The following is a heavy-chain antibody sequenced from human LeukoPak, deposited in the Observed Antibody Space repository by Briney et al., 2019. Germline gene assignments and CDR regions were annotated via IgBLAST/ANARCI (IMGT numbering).Heavy chain of an antibody. CDR1: GFPFSSYW. Sequence: GGSLRLSCAASGFPFSSYWMTWVRQAPGKGLEWVSLIGASGESTYYADSVKGRFTISRDNSKNTLSLQMNSLRVEDTAMYFCAKDIQLSTWGLGTMVTVCS. D-gene: IGHD5-24*01. V-gene: IGHV3-23*01. J-gene: IGHJ3*01. CDR3: AKDIQLST. CDR2: IGASGEST.